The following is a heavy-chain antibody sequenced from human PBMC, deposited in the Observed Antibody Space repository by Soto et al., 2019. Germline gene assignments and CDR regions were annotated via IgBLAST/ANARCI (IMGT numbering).Heavy chain of an antibody. J-gene: IGHJ4*02. CDR2: VYYSGST. CDR1: GGTISSSSCY. V-gene: IGHV4-39*01. Sequence: SETLSLTCPVSGGTISSSSCYWGWVRQPPGKGLEWIGSVYYSGSTYYNPSLESRVTISVDKSKNQFSLKLMSLSAADTAVYYCGRLEGLATISYYFDYWGQGALVTVSS. CDR3: GRLEGLATISYYFDY. D-gene: IGHD3-9*01.